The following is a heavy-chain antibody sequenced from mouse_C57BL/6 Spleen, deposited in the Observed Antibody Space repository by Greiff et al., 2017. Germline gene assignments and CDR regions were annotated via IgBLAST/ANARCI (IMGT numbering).Heavy chain of an antibody. J-gene: IGHJ2*01. Sequence: QVQLQQSGAELVRPGTSVKVSCKASGYAFTNYLIEWVKQRPGQGLEWIGEINPGSGGTKYNEKVKGKATMAADKSISTAYMQLSSLTSEDSAVCFFAKELVPNFDDWGQGTTLTVST. V-gene: IGHV1-54*01. D-gene: IGHD5-1*01. CDR1: GYAFTNYL. CDR2: INPGSGGT. CDR3: AKELVPNFDD.